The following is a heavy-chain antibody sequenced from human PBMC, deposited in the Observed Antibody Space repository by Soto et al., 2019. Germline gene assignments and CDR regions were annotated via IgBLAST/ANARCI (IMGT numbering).Heavy chain of an antibody. D-gene: IGHD3-10*01. J-gene: IGHJ4*02. CDR2: IYHSGST. CDR3: AREKNSSENYYTRYFDY. V-gene: IGHV4-4*02. Sequence: SETLSLTCAVSGGSINSRYWWSWVRQSQGKGLEWIGEIYHSGSTNYNPSLKSRVTISVDKSKNQFSLNLSSVTAADTAVYYCAREKNSSENYYTRYFDYWGQGTLVTSPQ. CDR1: GGSINSRYW.